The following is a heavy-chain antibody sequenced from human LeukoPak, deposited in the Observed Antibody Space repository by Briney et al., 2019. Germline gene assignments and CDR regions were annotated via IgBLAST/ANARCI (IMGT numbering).Heavy chain of an antibody. V-gene: IGHV4-30-2*01. CDR3: ARDQGGTTLRSVFDY. CDR2: IYHSGST. CDR1: GGSISSGGYS. D-gene: IGHD1-1*01. J-gene: IGHJ4*02. Sequence: SETLSLTCAVSGGSISSGGYSWSWIRQPPGKGLEWIGYIYHSGSTYYNPSLKSRVTISVDRSKNQFSLKLSSVTAEDTAVYYCARDQGGTTLRSVFDYWGQGTLVTVSS.